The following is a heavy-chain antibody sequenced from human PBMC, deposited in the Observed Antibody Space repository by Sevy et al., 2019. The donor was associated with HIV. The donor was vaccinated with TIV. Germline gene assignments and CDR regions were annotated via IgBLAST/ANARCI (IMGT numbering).Heavy chain of an antibody. Sequence: GGSLRLSCAAPGFTFSSYAMHWVRQAPGKGLEYVSAISSNGGSTYYADSVKGRFTISRDNSKNTLYLQMGSLRAEDMAVYYCARDIVGLRLGHYYYYYYMTSGAKGPRSPSP. V-gene: IGHV3-64*02. CDR2: ISSNGGST. CDR1: GFTFSSYA. D-gene: IGHD1-26*01. CDR3: ARDIVGLRLGHYYYYYYMTS. J-gene: IGHJ6*03.